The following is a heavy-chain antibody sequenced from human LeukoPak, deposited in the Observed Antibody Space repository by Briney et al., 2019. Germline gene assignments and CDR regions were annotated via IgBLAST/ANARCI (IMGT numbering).Heavy chain of an antibody. CDR2: ISAYNGNT. Sequence: ASVTESCKASGYTFTSYGISWVRQAPGQGLEWMGWISAYNGNTNYAQKLQGRVTMTTDTSTSTAYMELRSLRSDDTAVYYCARDQGVVRGLIPHDYWGQGTVVSVSS. CDR1: GYTFTSYG. CDR3: ARDQGVVRGLIPHDY. V-gene: IGHV1-18*01. J-gene: IGHJ4*02. D-gene: IGHD3-10*01.